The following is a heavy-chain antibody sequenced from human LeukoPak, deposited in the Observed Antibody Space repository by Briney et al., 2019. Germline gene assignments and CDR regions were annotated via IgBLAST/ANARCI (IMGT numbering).Heavy chain of an antibody. CDR2: ISAYNGNT. CDR3: TRGGYGDDAFDI. CDR1: GYTFTSYG. D-gene: IGHD5-18*01. Sequence: GASVKVSCKASGYTFTSYGISWVRQAPGQGLEWMGWISAYNGNTDYAQSLQGRVTMTTDTSTSTAYMALRSPRSDDTAVYYCTRGGYGDDAFDIWGQVTMVTVSS. J-gene: IGHJ3*02. V-gene: IGHV1-18*01.